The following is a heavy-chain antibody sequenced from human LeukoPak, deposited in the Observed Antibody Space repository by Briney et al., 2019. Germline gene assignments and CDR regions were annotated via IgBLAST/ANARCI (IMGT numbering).Heavy chain of an antibody. CDR2: IIPILGIA. V-gene: IGHV1-69*04. CDR1: GGTFSSYT. CDR3: AREVGGYGGQNYFVY. Sequence: ASVKVSCKASGGTFSSYTISWVRQAPGQGLEWMGRIIPILGIANYAQKFQGRVTITADKSTSTAYMELSSLRSEDTAVYYCAREVGGYGGQNYFVYWGQGTLVTVSS. D-gene: IGHD4-23*01. J-gene: IGHJ4*02.